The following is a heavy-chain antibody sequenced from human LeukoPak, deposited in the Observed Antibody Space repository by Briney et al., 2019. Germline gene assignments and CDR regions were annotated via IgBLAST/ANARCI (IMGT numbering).Heavy chain of an antibody. CDR1: GGSISSSSYY. J-gene: IGHJ6*02. D-gene: IGHD1-26*01. Sequence: SETLSLTCTVSGGSISSSSYYWGWIRQPPGKGLEWIGSIYYSGSTYYNPSLKSRVTISVDTSKNQFSLKLSSVTAADTAVYYCARDIDLTVGATRDYGMDVWGQGTTVTVSS. CDR3: ARDIDLTVGATRDYGMDV. CDR2: IYYSGST. V-gene: IGHV4-39*07.